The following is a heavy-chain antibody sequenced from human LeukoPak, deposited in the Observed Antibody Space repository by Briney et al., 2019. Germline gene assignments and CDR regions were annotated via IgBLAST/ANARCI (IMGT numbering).Heavy chain of an antibody. Sequence: GGSLRLSCAASGFIFSTYDMNWVRQAPGKGLEWVSYISSSGNSIYYADSVKGRFTISRDNAKKSLYLQMNSLRAEDTAVYYCATYYSDSTGYKLLDYWGQGTLVTVSS. J-gene: IGHJ4*02. V-gene: IGHV3-48*03. CDR3: ATYYSDSTGYKLLDY. D-gene: IGHD3-22*01. CDR2: ISSSGNSI. CDR1: GFIFSTYD.